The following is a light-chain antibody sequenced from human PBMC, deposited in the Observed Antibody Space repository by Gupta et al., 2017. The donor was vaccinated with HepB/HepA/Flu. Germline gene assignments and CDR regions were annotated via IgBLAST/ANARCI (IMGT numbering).Light chain of an antibody. J-gene: IGKJ2*01. CDR2: AAS. CDR1: QSISNY. V-gene: IGKV1-39*01. Sequence: DIQMIQSPSSLSASVGDRVTITCRASQSISNYLNWYQQKSGNVPKVLIYAASNLEGGVPSRFSGGGSGTDFILTISSLQPEDSATYYCQQSYSHPHTFGQGTRLEIK. CDR3: QQSYSHPHT.